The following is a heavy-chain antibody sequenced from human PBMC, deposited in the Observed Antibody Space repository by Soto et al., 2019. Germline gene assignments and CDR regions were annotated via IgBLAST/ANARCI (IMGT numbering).Heavy chain of an antibody. CDR1: GFTFSSYA. V-gene: IGHV3-23*01. J-gene: IGHJ5*02. D-gene: IGHD6-13*01. Sequence: GGSLRLSCAASGFTFSSYAMSWVRQAPGKGLEWVSAISGSGGSTYYADSVKGRFTISRDNSKNTLYLQMNSLRAEDTAVYYCAKGKYSSSWFNWFDPWGQGTLVTVSS. CDR2: ISGSGGST. CDR3: AKGKYSSSWFNWFDP.